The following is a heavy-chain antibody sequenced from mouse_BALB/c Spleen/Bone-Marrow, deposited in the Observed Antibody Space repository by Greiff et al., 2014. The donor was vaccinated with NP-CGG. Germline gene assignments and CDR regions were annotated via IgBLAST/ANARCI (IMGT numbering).Heavy chain of an antibody. J-gene: IGHJ2*01. CDR3: NIFDYPFDY. V-gene: IGHV14-4*02. CDR2: VDPENGDT. Sequence: VQLQQSGAELVRSGASVKLSCTASGFNIKDFYMHWLRQRPEQGLEWIGWVDPENGDTECAPKFQGKATMTADTSSNTAYLQLSSLTSEDTAVYYCNIFDYPFDYWGQGTTLTVSS. CDR1: GFNIKDFY. D-gene: IGHD2-4*01.